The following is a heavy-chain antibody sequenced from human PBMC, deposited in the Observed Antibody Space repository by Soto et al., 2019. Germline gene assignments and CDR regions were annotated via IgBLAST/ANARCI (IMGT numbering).Heavy chain of an antibody. D-gene: IGHD3-3*01. CDR1: GGTFSSYA. J-gene: IGHJ5*02. V-gene: IGHV1-69*13. CDR2: IIPIFGTA. CDR3: ARGAAFGVVIIPYNWFDP. Sequence: ASVKVSCKASGGTFSSYAISWVRQAPGQGLEWMGGIIPIFGTANYAQKFQGRVTITADESTSTAYMELSSLRSEDTAVYYCARGAAFGVVIIPYNWFDPWGQGTLVTVSS.